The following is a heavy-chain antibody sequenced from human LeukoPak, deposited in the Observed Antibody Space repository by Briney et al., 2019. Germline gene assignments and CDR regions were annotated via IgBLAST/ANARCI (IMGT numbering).Heavy chain of an antibody. CDR2: IYYSGST. J-gene: IGHJ3*02. CDR1: GGSISSGGYY. CDR3: ARDSLIHDSSGYYFLDAFDI. D-gene: IGHD3-22*01. Sequence: SQTLSLTCTVSGGSISSGGYYWSWIRQHPGKGLEWIGYIYYSGSTYYNPSLKSRVNISVDTSKNQFSLKLSSVTAADTAVYYCARDSLIHDSSGYYFLDAFDIWGQGTMVTVSS. V-gene: IGHV4-31*03.